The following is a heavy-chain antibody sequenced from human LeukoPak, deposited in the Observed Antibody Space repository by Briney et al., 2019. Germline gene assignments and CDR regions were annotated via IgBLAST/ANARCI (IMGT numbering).Heavy chain of an antibody. CDR3: TRMAYYYDSSDLSSSYYYYGMDV. Sequence: QPGRSLRLSCTASGFTFGDYAMSWVRQAPGKGLEWVGFSRSKAYGGTTEYAASVKGRFTISRDDSKSIAYLQMNSLKTEDTAVYYCTRMAYYYDSSDLSSSYYYYGMDVWGQGTTVTVSS. CDR1: GFTFGDYA. V-gene: IGHV3-49*04. J-gene: IGHJ6*02. CDR2: SRSKAYGGTT. D-gene: IGHD3-22*01.